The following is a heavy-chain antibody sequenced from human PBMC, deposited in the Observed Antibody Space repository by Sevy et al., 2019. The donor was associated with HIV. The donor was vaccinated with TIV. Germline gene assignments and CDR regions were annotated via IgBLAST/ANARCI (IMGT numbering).Heavy chain of an antibody. V-gene: IGHV3-74*01. CDR3: ARGKYCSTTSCYIEGWFDP. CDR1: GFAFSSYW. D-gene: IGHD2-2*02. J-gene: IGHJ5*02. CDR2: IDGDGSRP. Sequence: GGSLRLSCAASGFAFSSYWMHWVRQGPGKGLMWVAHIDGDGSRPSYADSVKGRFTISRDNAKNTLYLQMNSLRADDTAVYFCARGKYCSTTSCYIEGWFDPWGQGTLVTVSS.